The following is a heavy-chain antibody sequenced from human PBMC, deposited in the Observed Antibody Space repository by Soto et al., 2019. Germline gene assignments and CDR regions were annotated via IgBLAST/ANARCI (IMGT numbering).Heavy chain of an antibody. J-gene: IGHJ3*02. Sequence: GGSLRLSCKASGFIFGDHGMSWFRQAPGKGLEWVGFVRGHAYGATTEYGASVKGRFLISRDDSKSVAYLQMDSLKTEDTGVYYCAKSTGWYDAFDIWGQGTMVTVSS. CDR1: GFIFGDHG. V-gene: IGHV3-49*03. CDR3: AKSTGWYDAFDI. CDR2: VRGHAYGATT. D-gene: IGHD6-19*01.